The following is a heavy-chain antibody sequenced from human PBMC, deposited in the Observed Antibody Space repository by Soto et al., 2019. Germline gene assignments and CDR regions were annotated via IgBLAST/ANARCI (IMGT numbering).Heavy chain of an antibody. D-gene: IGHD1-26*01. CDR2: ISWNSVTI. Sequence: GGSLRLSCAASGFNFGDHAMQWVRQTPGKGLEWVSGISWNSVTINYADSIKGRFTISRDNAKRTLYLQMNNLRPADTAMYFCVRSSGSQPRAGWFDPWGQGTLVTV. CDR3: VRSSGSQPRAGWFDP. CDR1: GFNFGDHA. V-gene: IGHV3-9*01. J-gene: IGHJ5*02.